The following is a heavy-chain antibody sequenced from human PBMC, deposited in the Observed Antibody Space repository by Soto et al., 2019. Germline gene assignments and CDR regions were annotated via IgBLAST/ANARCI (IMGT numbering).Heavy chain of an antibody. CDR1: GGSFSTYY. CDR3: ARGGSNDWQVAFDI. Sequence: SETLSLTCVVSGGSFSTYYYNCIRQSPGKGLEWIGEINHSGSNNYSPSLKSRVTMSLDTSKNQFSLNLTSVTAADTAVYYCARGGSNDWQVAFDIWGQGTMLTVSS. CDR2: INHSGSN. V-gene: IGHV4-34*01. D-gene: IGHD3-9*01. J-gene: IGHJ3*02.